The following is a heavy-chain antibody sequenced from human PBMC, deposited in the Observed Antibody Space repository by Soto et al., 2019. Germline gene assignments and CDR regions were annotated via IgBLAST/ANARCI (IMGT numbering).Heavy chain of an antibody. CDR1: GFTFSSYA. D-gene: IGHD6-6*01. CDR2: ISGSGGST. Sequence: EVQLLESGGGLVQPGGSLRLSCAASGFTFSSYAMSWVRQAPGKGLEWVSGISGSGGSTYSAGSVKGRFTISRDNSKNKLYVQMNSRRAEDTAVYYCAKGSSSFSSSSGAAPGLFNYWGQGTLVTVSS. J-gene: IGHJ4*02. CDR3: AKGSSSFSSSSGAAPGLFNY. V-gene: IGHV3-23*01.